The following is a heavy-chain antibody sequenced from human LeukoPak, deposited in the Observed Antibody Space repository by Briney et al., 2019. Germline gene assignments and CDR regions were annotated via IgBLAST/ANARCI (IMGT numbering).Heavy chain of an antibody. CDR1: GFTVSSNY. V-gene: IGHV3-53*01. D-gene: IGHD6-6*01. CDR2: IYSGGST. CDR3: ARVAARPRYYYYYGMDV. J-gene: IGHJ6*02. Sequence: GGSLRLSCAASGFTVSSNYMSWVRQAPGKGLEWVSVIYSGGSTYYADSMKGRFTISRDNSKNTLYLQMNSLRAEDTAVYYCARVAARPRYYYYYGMDVWGQGTTVTVSS.